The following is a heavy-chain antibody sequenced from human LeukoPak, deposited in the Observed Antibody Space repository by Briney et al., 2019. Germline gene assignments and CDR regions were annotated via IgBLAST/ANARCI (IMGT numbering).Heavy chain of an antibody. J-gene: IGHJ4*02. CDR1: GFTFSSYA. V-gene: IGHV3-23*01. D-gene: IGHD2/OR15-2a*01. CDR3: ATRTTTNPLYYFDY. Sequence: GGSLRLSCAASGFTFSSYAMSWVRQAPGKGLEWVSVISSSGGSTYYADSVKGRFTISRDNSKNTLYLQMNSLRAEDTAVYYCATRTTTNPLYYFDYWGQGTLVTVS. CDR2: ISSSGGST.